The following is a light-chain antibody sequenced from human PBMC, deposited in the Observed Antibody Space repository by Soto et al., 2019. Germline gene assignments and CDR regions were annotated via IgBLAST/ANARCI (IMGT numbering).Light chain of an antibody. CDR3: QQYDNLVT. J-gene: IGKJ4*01. CDR2: DAS. Sequence: EIQMTQSPSSLSASVGDRVTITCQASQDINNYLNWYQRKPGKAPKLLIYDASDLETGVPSRFSGSGSGTDFSFTISSLQPEDIATYYCQQYDNLVTFGGGTKVEIK. CDR1: QDINNY. V-gene: IGKV1-33*01.